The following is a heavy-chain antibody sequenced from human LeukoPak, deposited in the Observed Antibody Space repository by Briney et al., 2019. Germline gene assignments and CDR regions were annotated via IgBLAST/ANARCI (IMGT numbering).Heavy chain of an antibody. J-gene: IGHJ4*02. CDR3: AKQLGYCSDGSCYFPY. Sequence: GGSLRLSCAASGFTFNSAWMNWVRQAPGKGLEWVGRVKSKADGGATDYAAPVEDRFTISRDDSKNTLYLQVNSLKIEDTAVYYCAKQLGYCSDGSCYFPYWGQGTLVTVSS. V-gene: IGHV3-15*07. CDR2: VKSKADGGAT. D-gene: IGHD2-15*01. CDR1: GFTFNSAW.